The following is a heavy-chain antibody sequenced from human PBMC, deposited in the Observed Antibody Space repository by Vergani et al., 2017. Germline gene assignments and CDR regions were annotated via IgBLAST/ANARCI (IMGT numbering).Heavy chain of an antibody. CDR2: IIPIFGTA. CDR1: GGTFSSYA. Sequence: QVQLVQSGAEVKKPGSSVKVSCKASGGTFSSYAISWVRQAPGQGLEWIGGIIPIFGTANYAQKFQGRVTITADESTSTAYMELSSLRSEDTAVYYCARGSIGWAHWGDSRFDPWGQGTLVTVSS. CDR3: ARGSIGWAHWGDSRFDP. D-gene: IGHD2-21*01. J-gene: IGHJ5*02. V-gene: IGHV1-69*01.